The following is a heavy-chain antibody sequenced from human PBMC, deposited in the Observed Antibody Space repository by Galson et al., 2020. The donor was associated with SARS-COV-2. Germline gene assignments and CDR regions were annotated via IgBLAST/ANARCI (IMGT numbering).Heavy chain of an antibody. V-gene: IGHV3-30*02. CDR3: AKDGPPTGGSPYYFDC. CDR2: IWYDGSNK. Sequence: GGSLRLSCAASGFPFSSYGMHWVRQAPGKGLEWVTFIWYDGSNKYYADSVKGRFTISRVNSKNTFYLQMNSLTTEDTAVYYCAKDGPPTGGSPYYFDCWSQGTLVTVSS. D-gene: IGHD2-8*02. J-gene: IGHJ4*02. CDR1: GFPFSSYG.